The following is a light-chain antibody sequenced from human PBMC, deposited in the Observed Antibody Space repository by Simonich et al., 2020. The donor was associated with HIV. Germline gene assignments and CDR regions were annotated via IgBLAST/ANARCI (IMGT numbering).Light chain of an antibody. Sequence: DIVMTQSPDSLAVSLGERATINCKSSRSVLYSSNNKHYLAWYQQKPGQPPKLLIYWASTRESGVPDRFSASGSGTDFTLTISSLQAEDVAVYYCQQYYSTPPTFGQGTKVEIK. CDR1: RSVLYSSNNKHY. CDR2: WAS. J-gene: IGKJ1*01. CDR3: QQYYSTPPT. V-gene: IGKV4-1*01.